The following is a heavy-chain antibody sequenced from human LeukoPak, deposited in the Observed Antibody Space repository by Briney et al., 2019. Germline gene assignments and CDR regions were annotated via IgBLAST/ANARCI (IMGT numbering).Heavy chain of an antibody. CDR2: ISYDGSNK. V-gene: IGHV3-30*01. D-gene: IGHD2-2*01. J-gene: IGHJ6*03. Sequence: PGRSLRLSCAASGFTFSSYAMHWVRQAPGKGLEWVADISYDGSNKYYADSVKGRFTISRDNSKNTLYLQMNSLRAEDTAVYYCARGPIVVVPAATLGYYYYMDVWGKGTTVTVSS. CDR1: GFTFSSYA. CDR3: ARGPIVVVPAATLGYYYYMDV.